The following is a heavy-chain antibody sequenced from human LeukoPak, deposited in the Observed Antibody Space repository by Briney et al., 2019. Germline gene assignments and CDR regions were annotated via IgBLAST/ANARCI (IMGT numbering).Heavy chain of an antibody. CDR1: GFTFSSLA. D-gene: IGHD3-10*01. J-gene: IGHJ4*02. V-gene: IGHV3-23*01. CDR2: ISGSGGAT. Sequence: GGSLRLSCAASGFTFSSLAMSWVRRAPGKGLEWVSSISGSGGATYYADSVEGRFTISRDNSENTLYLQINSLRAEDTAVFYCAKNFGSGTYYNYFDPWGQGTLVTVSS. CDR3: AKNFGSGTYYNYFDP.